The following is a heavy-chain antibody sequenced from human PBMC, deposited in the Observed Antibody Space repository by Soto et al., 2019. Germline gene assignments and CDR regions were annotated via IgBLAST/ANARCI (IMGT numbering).Heavy chain of an antibody. J-gene: IGHJ6*01. Sequence: SAVKATCEAPGGSFGESAFSWGRQAPGQGLEWLGGTIPMFGTPNYAQKFQGRVDISADESTATVYMELSSLRSEDTAVYFCAILLRDSNYYYVIAASPQRSTVT. CDR2: TIPMFGTP. CDR1: GGSFGESA. D-gene: IGHD3-22*01. V-gene: IGHV1-69*13. CDR3: AILLRDSNYYYVIAA.